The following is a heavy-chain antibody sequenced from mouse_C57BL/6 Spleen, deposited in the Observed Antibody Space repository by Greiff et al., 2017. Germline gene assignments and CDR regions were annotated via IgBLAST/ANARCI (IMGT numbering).Heavy chain of an antibody. V-gene: IGHV3-6*01. J-gene: IGHJ1*03. D-gene: IGHD1-1*01. CDR2: ISYDGSN. CDR1: GYSITSGYY. Sequence: ESGPGLVKPSQSLSLTCSVTGYSITSGYYWNWIRQFPGNKLEWMGYISYDGSNKYNPSLKNRISITRDTSKIQFFLKLNSVTTEDTATYYCARGTTVVEDWYFDVWGTGTTVTVSS. CDR3: ARGTTVVEDWYFDV.